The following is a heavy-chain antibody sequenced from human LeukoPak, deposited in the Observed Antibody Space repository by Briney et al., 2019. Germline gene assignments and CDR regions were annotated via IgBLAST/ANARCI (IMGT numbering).Heavy chain of an antibody. CDR2: INPNSGGT. V-gene: IGHV1-2*02. Sequence: ASVKVSCKASGYTFTGYYMHWVRQAPGQGLEWMGWINPNSGGTNYAQKFQGRVTMTRDTSISTAYMELSRLRSDDTAVYYCARAPFSALRYFDWSPFDPWGQGTLVTVSS. CDR1: GYTFTGYY. J-gene: IGHJ5*02. D-gene: IGHD3-9*01. CDR3: ARAPFSALRYFDWSPFDP.